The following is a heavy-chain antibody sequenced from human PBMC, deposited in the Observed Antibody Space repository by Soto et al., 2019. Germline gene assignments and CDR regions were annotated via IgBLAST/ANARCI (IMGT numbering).Heavy chain of an antibody. CDR1: GFTFSIYA. Sequence: PGGSLRLSCAASGFTFSIYAMSWVRQAPGKGLEWVSAISGSGGSTYYADSVKGRFTISRDNSKNTLFLQVNSLRADDTAVYYCAKVLVPTSETLHWGQGTLVTVSS. CDR3: AKVLVPTSETLH. V-gene: IGHV3-23*01. D-gene: IGHD1-1*01. J-gene: IGHJ4*02. CDR2: ISGSGGST.